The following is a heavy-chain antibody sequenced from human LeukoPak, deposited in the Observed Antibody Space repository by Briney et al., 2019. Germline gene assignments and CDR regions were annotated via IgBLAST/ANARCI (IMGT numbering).Heavy chain of an antibody. Sequence: ASVKVSCKASGYTFTGYYMHWVRQAPGQGIEWMGWINPNSGGTNYAQKFQGRVTMTRDTSIGTAYMELSRLRSDDTAVYYCARDGGYSYGYVMGFWGQGTLVTVSS. CDR1: GYTFTGYY. D-gene: IGHD5-18*01. CDR2: INPNSGGT. J-gene: IGHJ4*02. CDR3: ARDGGYSYGYVMGF. V-gene: IGHV1-2*02.